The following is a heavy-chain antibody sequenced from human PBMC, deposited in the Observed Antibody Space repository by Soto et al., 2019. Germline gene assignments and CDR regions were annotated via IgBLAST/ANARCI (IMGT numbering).Heavy chain of an antibody. D-gene: IGHD2-21*01. CDR1: GYTFTTNA. Sequence: QVQLVQSGAEVKKPGASVKVSCKASGYTFTTNAMHWVRQAPGQRLEYMGWINTGNGNTKYSQKFQGRVTISRDTAASTAHMELSSRPSEDTAAYYCARDCRLDPYYSCAMDVWCKGTTVTVSS. CDR2: INTGNGNT. V-gene: IGHV1-3*04. CDR3: ARDCRLDPYYSCAMDV. J-gene: IGHJ6*04.